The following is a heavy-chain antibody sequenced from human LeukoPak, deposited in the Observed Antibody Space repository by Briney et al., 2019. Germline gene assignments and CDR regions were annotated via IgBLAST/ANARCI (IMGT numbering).Heavy chain of an antibody. CDR3: ARGDDSSGYYFVIDY. Sequence: PSETLSLTCAVSGYSISSGYYWGWIRQPPGKGLEWIGSIYHSGSTYYNPSLKGRVTISVDTSKNQFSLKLSSVTAADTAVYYCARGDDSSGYYFVIDYWGQGTLVTVSS. CDR2: IYHSGST. V-gene: IGHV4-38-2*01. CDR1: GYSISSGYY. D-gene: IGHD3-22*01. J-gene: IGHJ4*02.